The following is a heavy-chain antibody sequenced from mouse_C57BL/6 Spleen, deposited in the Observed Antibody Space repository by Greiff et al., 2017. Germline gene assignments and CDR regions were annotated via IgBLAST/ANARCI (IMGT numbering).Heavy chain of an antibody. V-gene: IGHV14-2*01. CDR2: IDPEDGET. D-gene: IGHD1-1*01. CDR1: GFNIKDYY. Sequence: VQLQQSGAELVKPGASVKLSCTASGFNIKDYYMHWVKQRTEQGLEWIGRIDPEDGETKSAPKFQGKATITADPSANTAYLQLSSLTSEDTAVYYCARWNGSSYGYFDVWGTGTTVTVSS. J-gene: IGHJ1*03. CDR3: ARWNGSSYGYFDV.